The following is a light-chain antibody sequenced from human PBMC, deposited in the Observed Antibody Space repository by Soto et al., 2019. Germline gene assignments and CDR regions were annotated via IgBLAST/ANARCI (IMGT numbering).Light chain of an antibody. Sequence: QSVLTQPPSASGSPGQSVTISCTGTSSDVGGYNYVSWYLQYPGKAPKLMIYEVTKRPSGVPDRFSGAKSGNTASLTVSGLQAEDEADYYCSSYAGGKYVFGTGTKVTV. CDR1: SSDVGGYNY. J-gene: IGLJ1*01. V-gene: IGLV2-8*01. CDR3: SSYAGGKYV. CDR2: EVT.